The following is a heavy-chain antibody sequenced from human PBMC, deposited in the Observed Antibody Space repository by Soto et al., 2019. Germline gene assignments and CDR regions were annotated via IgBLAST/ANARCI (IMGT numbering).Heavy chain of an antibody. V-gene: IGHV1-18*01. J-gene: IGHJ4*02. D-gene: IGHD3-22*01. Sequence: ASVKVSCKASGYTFTSYGISWVRQAPGQGLEWMEWISAYNGNTNNAQKLQGRVTMTTDTSTSTAYMELRSLRSDDTAVYYCARVPGEEYYYDSSGYYYNFDYCGRGTLVTVSS. CDR3: ARVPGEEYYYDSSGYYYNFDY. CDR2: ISAYNGNT. CDR1: GYTFTSYG.